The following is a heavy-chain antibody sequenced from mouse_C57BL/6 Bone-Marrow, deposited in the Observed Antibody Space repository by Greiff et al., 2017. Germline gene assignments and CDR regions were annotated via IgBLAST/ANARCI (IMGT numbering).Heavy chain of an antibody. CDR2: IYPGDGDT. CDR3: ARGETAQAFLFDD. J-gene: IGHJ2*01. D-gene: IGHD3-2*02. V-gene: IGHV1-82*01. Sequence: VMLVESGPELVKPGASVKISCKASGYAFSSSWMNWVKQRPGKGLEWIGRIYPGDGDTNYNGKFKGKATLTADKSSSTAYMQLSSLTSEDSAVYFCARGETAQAFLFDDWGQGTTLTVSS. CDR1: GYAFSSSW.